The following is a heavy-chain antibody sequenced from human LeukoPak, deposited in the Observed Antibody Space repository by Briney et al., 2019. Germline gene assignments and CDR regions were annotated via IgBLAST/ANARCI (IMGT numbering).Heavy chain of an antibody. D-gene: IGHD3-22*01. CDR2: IYHSGST. J-gene: IGHJ1*01. Sequence: KPSETLSLTCTVSGDSFRSSPYYWGWIRQPPGKGLEWIGYIYHSGSTYYNPSLKSRVTISVDRSKNQFSLKLSSVTAADTAVYYCARGGYYDSSGYSFQHWGQGTLVTVSS. V-gene: IGHV4-39*07. CDR3: ARGGYYDSSGYSFQH. CDR1: GDSFRSSPYY.